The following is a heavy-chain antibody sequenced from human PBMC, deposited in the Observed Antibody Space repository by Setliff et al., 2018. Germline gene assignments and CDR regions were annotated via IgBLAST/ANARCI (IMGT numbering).Heavy chain of an antibody. CDR3: ARVSEEYSSVPD. V-gene: IGHV1-46*01. D-gene: IGHD6-19*01. Sequence: ASVKVSCKVSGYTLTELSMHWVRQAPGKGLEWMGTINPSSGRTSYAQKFQGRVTMTRDTSTSTVYMDMSSLRSEDTAVYYCARVSEEYSSVPDWGQGTLVTVSS. CDR2: INPSSGRT. CDR1: GYTLTELS. J-gene: IGHJ4*02.